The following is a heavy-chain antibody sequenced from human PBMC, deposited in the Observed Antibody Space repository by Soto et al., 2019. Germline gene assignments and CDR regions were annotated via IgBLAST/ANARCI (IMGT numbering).Heavy chain of an antibody. D-gene: IGHD3-22*01. J-gene: IGHJ3*02. Sequence: PSETLSLTCTVSGGSISSGDYYWSWIRQPPGKGLEWIGYIYYSGSTYYNPSLKSRVTISVDTSKNQFSLKLSSVTAADTAVYYCAFTYYYDSSGYRIDAFDIWGQGTMVT. CDR3: AFTYYYDSSGYRIDAFDI. CDR2: IYYSGST. V-gene: IGHV4-30-4*01. CDR1: GGSISSGDYY.